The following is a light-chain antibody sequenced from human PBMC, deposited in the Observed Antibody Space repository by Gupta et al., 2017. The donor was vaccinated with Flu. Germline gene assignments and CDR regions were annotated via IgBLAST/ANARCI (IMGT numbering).Light chain of an antibody. J-gene: IGKJ1*01. CDR3: QQYYGPWT. CDR1: QNIKTW. V-gene: IGKV1-5*03. Sequence: DYQMTQSPSTLSASVGDRVTITCRASQNIKTWLAWFQRKPGEAPKLLIYRASKGETGVPSRFSGSGSGTEFTLTISSLQPDDFANYYCQQYYGPWTFGQGTKVEIK. CDR2: RAS.